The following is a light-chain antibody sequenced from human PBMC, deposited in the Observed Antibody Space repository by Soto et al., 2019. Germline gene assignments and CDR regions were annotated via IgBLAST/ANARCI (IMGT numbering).Light chain of an antibody. V-gene: IGLV2-11*01. Sequence: QSALTQPRAVSGSPGQSVTISCTGTSSDVGGYNDVSWYQQYPGKAPKLMIYDVSKRPSGVPDRFSGSKSGNTASLTVSGLQADDEAEYYCCSYAGSVIFGGGTKVTAL. CDR3: CSYAGSVI. CDR1: SSDVGGYND. J-gene: IGLJ2*01. CDR2: DVS.